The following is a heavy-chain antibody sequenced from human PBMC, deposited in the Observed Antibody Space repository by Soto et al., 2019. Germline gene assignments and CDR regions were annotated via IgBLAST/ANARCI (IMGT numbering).Heavy chain of an antibody. CDR2: IYYSGST. J-gene: IGHJ5*02. Sequence: PSETLSLTCTVSGGSISSGDYYWSWIRQPPGKGLEWIGYIYYSGSTDYNPSLKSRVTISEDTSKNQFSLKLSSVTAADTAVYYCARTAYYYDSSGYYYSGEPNWLDPWGQGTLVTVSS. D-gene: IGHD3-22*01. V-gene: IGHV4-30-4*01. CDR1: GGSISSGDYY. CDR3: ARTAYYYDSSGYYYSGEPNWLDP.